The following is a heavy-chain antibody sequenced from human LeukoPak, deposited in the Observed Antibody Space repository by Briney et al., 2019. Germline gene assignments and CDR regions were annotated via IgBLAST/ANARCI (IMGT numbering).Heavy chain of an antibody. CDR1: GFHFSFYA. CDR3: AKQDSASWYIYNFDY. V-gene: IGHV3-23*01. J-gene: IGHJ4*02. Sequence: PGGSLRLSCAASGFHFSFYAMSWLREPPGKALEWVSELSHSGGGTSYADSGKVWFTISRDNSKIALYLQMNSLRAEDTAVYYCAKQDSASWYIYNFDYWGQGTLVTVSS. CDR2: LSHSGGGT. D-gene: IGHD6-13*01.